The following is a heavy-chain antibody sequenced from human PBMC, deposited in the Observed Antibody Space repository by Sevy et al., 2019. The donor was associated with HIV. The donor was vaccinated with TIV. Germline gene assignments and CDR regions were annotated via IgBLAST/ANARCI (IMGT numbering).Heavy chain of an antibody. CDR1: GFTFRTSG. V-gene: IGHV3-30*18. Sequence: GGSLRLSCVTSGFTFRTSGKHWVRQSPGKGLEWVAVISYDEAHKNYADSVKGRFSISKDNSKNTLYLQMSSLRTEDTAVYYCAKDYSAGITMVRGAYRARGDYFDYWGQGTQVTVSS. J-gene: IGHJ4*02. CDR2: ISYDEAHK. D-gene: IGHD3-10*01. CDR3: AKDYSAGITMVRGAYRARGDYFDY.